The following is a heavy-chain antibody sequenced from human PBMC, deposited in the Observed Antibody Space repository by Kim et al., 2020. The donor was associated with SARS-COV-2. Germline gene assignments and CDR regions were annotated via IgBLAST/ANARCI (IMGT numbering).Heavy chain of an antibody. D-gene: IGHD3-9*01. J-gene: IGHJ5*02. V-gene: IGHV4-31*03. CDR2: IYYSGST. CDR3: ARVHYDIVTGFDP. Sequence: SETLSLTCTVSGGSISSGGYYWSWIRQHPGKGLEWIGYIYYSGSTYYNPSLKSRITISVDTSKNQFSLKLSSVTAADTAVYYCARVHYDIVTGFDPWGQGTLVTVSS. CDR1: GGSISSGGYY.